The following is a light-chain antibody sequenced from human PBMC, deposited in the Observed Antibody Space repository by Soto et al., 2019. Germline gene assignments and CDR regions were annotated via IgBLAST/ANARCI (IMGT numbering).Light chain of an antibody. CDR1: SSDVGRYNY. CDR3: SSFTSSSTFV. Sequence: QSVLAQPASVSGSPGQSITISCTGTSSDVGRYNYVSWFQQHPGKAPKLMIFDVSNWPSGVSDRFSGSKSGNTASLTISGLQAEYEADYYCSSFTSSSTFVFGTGTQLTVL. J-gene: IGLJ1*01. V-gene: IGLV2-14*01. CDR2: DVS.